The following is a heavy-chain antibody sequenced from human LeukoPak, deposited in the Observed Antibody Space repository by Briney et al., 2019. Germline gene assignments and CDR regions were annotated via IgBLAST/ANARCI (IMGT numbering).Heavy chain of an antibody. Sequence: GASVKVSCKASGYTFTDYYMHWVRQAPGQGLEWMGWINPDSGGTNYAQKFQGRVTMTRDTSISTAYMELSRLRSDDTAIYYCARSARIQLLPYFCSYMDVWGKGTTVTISS. CDR3: ARSARIQLLPYFCSYMDV. D-gene: IGHD5-18*01. V-gene: IGHV1-2*02. CDR1: GYTFTDYY. J-gene: IGHJ6*03. CDR2: INPDSGGT.